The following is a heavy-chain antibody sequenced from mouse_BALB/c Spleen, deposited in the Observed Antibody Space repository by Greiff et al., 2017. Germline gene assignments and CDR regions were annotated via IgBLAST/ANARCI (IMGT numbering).Heavy chain of an antibody. V-gene: IGHV5-6-4*01. CDR3: TSYYGNLYYFDY. CDR2: ISSGGSYT. CDR1: GFTFSSYT. J-gene: IGHJ2*01. D-gene: IGHD2-1*01. Sequence: VQLKESGGGLVKPGGSLKLSCAASGFTFSSYTMSWVRQTPEKRLEWVATISSGGSYTYYPDSVKGRFTISRDNAKNTLYLQMSSLKSEDTAMYYCTSYYGNLYYFDYWGQGTTLTVSS.